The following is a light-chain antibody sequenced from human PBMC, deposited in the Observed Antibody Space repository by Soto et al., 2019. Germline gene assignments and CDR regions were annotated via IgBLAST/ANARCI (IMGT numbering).Light chain of an antibody. CDR1: QSVSVY. Sequence: EIILTQSPGTLSVSPGETVSLVCRASQSVSVYLAWYQQKSGQPPRLLIHGPSDRDTGVPARFSGSGSGTEFTLRISSLQSEDFGTYYCQQYKDWPPLTFGGGTRVDIK. CDR2: GPS. J-gene: IGKJ4*01. CDR3: QQYKDWPPLT. V-gene: IGKV3-15*01.